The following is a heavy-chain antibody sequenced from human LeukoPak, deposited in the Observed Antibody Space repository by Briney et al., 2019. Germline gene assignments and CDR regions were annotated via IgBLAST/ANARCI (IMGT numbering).Heavy chain of an antibody. D-gene: IGHD3-22*01. CDR2: INHSGST. J-gene: IGHJ4*02. Sequence: LSETLSLTCAVYGGSFSGYYWSWIRQPPGKGLEWIGEINHSGSTNYNPSLKSRVTISVDTSKNQFSLKLSSVTAADTAVYYCARRAYYYDSSGYGTLIDYWDQGTLVTVSS. CDR1: GGSFSGYY. V-gene: IGHV4-34*01. CDR3: ARRAYYYDSSGYGTLIDY.